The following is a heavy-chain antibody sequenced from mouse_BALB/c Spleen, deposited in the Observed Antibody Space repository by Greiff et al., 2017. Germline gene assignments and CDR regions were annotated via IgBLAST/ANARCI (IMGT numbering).Heavy chain of an antibody. Sequence: EVKLVESGPSLVKPSQTLSLTCSVTGDSITSGYWNWIRKFPGNKLEYMGYISYSGSTYYNPSLKSRISITRDTSKNQYYLQLNSVTTEDTATYYCARTYYGNYEGDYWGQGTTLTVSS. V-gene: IGHV3-8*02. CDR3: ARTYYGNYEGDY. D-gene: IGHD2-10*01. CDR2: ISYSGST. J-gene: IGHJ2*01. CDR1: GDSITSGY.